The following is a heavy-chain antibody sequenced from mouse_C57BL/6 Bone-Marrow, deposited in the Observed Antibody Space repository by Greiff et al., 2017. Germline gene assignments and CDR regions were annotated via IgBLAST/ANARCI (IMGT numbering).Heavy chain of an antibody. V-gene: IGHV5-9*01. D-gene: IGHD2-4*01. Sequence: EVKLMESGGGLVKPGGSLKLSCAASGFTFSSYTMSWVRQTPEKRLEWVATISGGGGNTYYPDSVKGRFTISRDNAKNTLYLQMSSLRSEDTALXYCARHDYPYYAMDYWGQGTSVTVSS. CDR3: ARHDYPYYAMDY. CDR2: ISGGGGNT. CDR1: GFTFSSYT. J-gene: IGHJ4*01.